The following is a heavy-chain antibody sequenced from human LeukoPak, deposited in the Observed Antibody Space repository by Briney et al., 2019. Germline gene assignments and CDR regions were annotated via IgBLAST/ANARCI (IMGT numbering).Heavy chain of an antibody. D-gene: IGHD1-26*01. CDR2: ISLSGYT. CDR3: ARESGPYSPFGH. Sequence: PPRTLSLTCGVSGGSITTTNYWSWVRQSPGRGLEGIREISLSGYTAFNPSLRGRVTMSLDESKNHLSLTLTSVTAADTAIYYCARESGPYSPFGHWGQGILVTVTT. J-gene: IGHJ4*02. CDR1: GGSITTTNY. V-gene: IGHV4-4*03.